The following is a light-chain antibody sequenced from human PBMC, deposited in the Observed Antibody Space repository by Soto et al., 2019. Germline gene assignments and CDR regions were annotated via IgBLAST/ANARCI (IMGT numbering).Light chain of an antibody. CDR2: DNN. J-gene: IGLJ2*01. CDR3: GTWDSSLSAKV. Sequence: QSVLTQPPSVSAAPGQKVTISCSGSSSNIGNNYVSWYRQLPGTAPKLLIYDNNKRPSGIPDRFSGSKSGTSATLGITGLQTGDEADYYYGTWDSSLSAKVFGGGTKLTVL. V-gene: IGLV1-51*01. CDR1: SSNIGNNY.